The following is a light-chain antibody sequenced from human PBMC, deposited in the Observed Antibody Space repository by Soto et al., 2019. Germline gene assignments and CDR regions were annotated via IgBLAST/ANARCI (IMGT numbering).Light chain of an antibody. CDR2: GAS. CDR1: QSVTTR. Sequence: IVLTQSPGTLSLSPGERVTLSCMASQSVTTRLAWYQHKPGQAPTLLMSGASNRASGVPVRFSGSGSGTDFTLTITRLEPEDFALDYCQQYGGSPITFGLGTRLEI. V-gene: IGKV3-20*01. J-gene: IGKJ5*01. CDR3: QQYGGSPIT.